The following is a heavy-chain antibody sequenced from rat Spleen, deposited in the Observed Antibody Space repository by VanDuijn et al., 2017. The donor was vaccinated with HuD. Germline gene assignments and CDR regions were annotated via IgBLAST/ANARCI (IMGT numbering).Heavy chain of an antibody. Sequence: EVQLVESGGGLVQPETSLKLSCVASGFTFNNYWMTWIRQAPKKGLEWVASISYEGSAAYYGDSVKGRFTISRDNAKSTLYLRMNSLRSEDTATYYCARRDGGYNDYWGQGVMVTVSS. V-gene: IGHV5-22*01. CDR1: GFTFNNYW. J-gene: IGHJ2*01. CDR2: ISYEGSAA. D-gene: IGHD1-11*01. CDR3: ARRDGGYNDY.